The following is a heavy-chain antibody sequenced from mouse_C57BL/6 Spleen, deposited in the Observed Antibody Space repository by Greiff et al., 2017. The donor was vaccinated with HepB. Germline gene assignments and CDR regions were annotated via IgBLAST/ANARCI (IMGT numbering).Heavy chain of an antibody. CDR2: IDPENGDT. CDR1: GFNIKDDY. V-gene: IGHV14-4*01. D-gene: IGHD1-1*01. CDR3: TTRYGSSYDWYFDV. Sequence: EVQLQQSGAELVRPGASVKLSCTASGFNIKDDYMHWVKQRPEQGLEWIGWIDPENGDTEYASKFQGKATITADTSSNTAYLQLSSLTSEDTAVYYCTTRYGSSYDWYFDVWGTGTTVTVSS. J-gene: IGHJ1*03.